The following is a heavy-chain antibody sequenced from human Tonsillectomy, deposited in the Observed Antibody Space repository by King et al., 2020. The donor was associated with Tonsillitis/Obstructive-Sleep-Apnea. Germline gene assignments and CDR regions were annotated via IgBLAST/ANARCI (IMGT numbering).Heavy chain of an antibody. CDR3: ARLKYSGYDFHY. CDR1: GGSISSVSYY. D-gene: IGHD5-12*01. Sequence: LQLQESGPGLVKPSETLSLTCTVSGGSISSVSYYWGWIRQPPGKGLEWIGNIYYSGSTYYNPSLKSRVTISVDTSKNQFSLKLSSVPAADTAVYYCARLKYSGYDFHYWGQGTLVTVSS. CDR2: IYYSGST. J-gene: IGHJ4*02. V-gene: IGHV4-39*01.